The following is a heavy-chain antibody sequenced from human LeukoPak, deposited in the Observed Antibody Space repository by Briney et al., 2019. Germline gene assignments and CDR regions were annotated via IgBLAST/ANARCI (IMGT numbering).Heavy chain of an antibody. V-gene: IGHV3-48*04. J-gene: IGHJ4*02. CDR1: GFTFSSYA. CDR3: AREHLGVAAADY. CDR2: ISNSGSII. D-gene: IGHD3-3*01. Sequence: PGRSLRLSCAASGFTFSSYAMHWVRQAPGKGLEWVSYISNSGSIIQYADSVKGRFTISRDNAKNSLYLQMNSLRAEDTGVYYCAREHLGVAAADYWGQGTLVTVSS.